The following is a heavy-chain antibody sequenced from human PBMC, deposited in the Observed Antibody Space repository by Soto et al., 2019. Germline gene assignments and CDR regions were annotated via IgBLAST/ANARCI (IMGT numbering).Heavy chain of an antibody. Sequence: QVHLVQSGAEVKKPGASVKVSCKGSGYAFTTYGITWVRQAPGQGLEWMGWISAHNGNTNYAQKLQGRVTVTRDTSTSTAYMELRILRSDDTAVYYCARWRYGDYWGQGALVTVSS. J-gene: IGHJ4*02. V-gene: IGHV1-18*01. D-gene: IGHD1-1*01. CDR3: ARWRYGDY. CDR1: GYAFTTYG. CDR2: ISAHNGNT.